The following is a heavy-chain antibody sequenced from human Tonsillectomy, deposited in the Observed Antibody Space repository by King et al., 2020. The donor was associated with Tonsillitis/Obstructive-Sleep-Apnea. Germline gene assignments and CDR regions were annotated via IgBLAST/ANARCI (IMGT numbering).Heavy chain of an antibody. D-gene: IGHD2-15*01. Sequence: EVQLVESGGGLVQPGRSLRVSCAASGFTFDDYAMHWVRQAPGKGLEWVSGISWNSGSIGYAESVKGRFTICRDNAKNSLYLQMNSLRAEDTDFYYCAKGGYCGGGSCHQYFQHWGQGTLVTVSS. CDR2: ISWNSGSI. CDR1: GFTFDDYA. J-gene: IGHJ1*01. CDR3: AKGGYCGGGSCHQYFQH. V-gene: IGHV3-9*01.